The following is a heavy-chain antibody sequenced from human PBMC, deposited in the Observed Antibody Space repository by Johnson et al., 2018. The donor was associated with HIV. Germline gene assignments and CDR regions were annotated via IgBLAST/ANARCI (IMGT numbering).Heavy chain of an antibody. CDR2: IGSSGGGT. CDR1: GFIFSDYS. V-gene: IGHV3-64*07. D-gene: IGHD1-7*01. Sequence: VQLVESGGGLVQPGGSLRLSCVGSGFIFSDYSMHWVRQAPGKGLEYVSLIGSSGGGTFYADSVKGRFIISRDNSKNTLYLQMGSLTTEDMAVYYCARAPLVNYVLGYAFDIWGQGTMVTVSS. CDR3: ARAPLVNYVLGYAFDI. J-gene: IGHJ3*02.